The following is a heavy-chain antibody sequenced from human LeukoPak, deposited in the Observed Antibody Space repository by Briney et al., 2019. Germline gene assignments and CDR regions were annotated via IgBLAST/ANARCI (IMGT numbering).Heavy chain of an antibody. CDR3: ARERSIAGGTFDP. J-gene: IGHJ5*02. V-gene: IGHV1-18*01. CDR1: GYTFTDYD. D-gene: IGHD6-6*01. CDR2: VSPYNGNT. Sequence: ASVKVSCKTSGYTFTDYDITWVRQAPGQGLEWMGRVSPYNGNTYYSQTFQGRVTITKDTSMGTAYLDLKNLRADDTAVYYCARERSIAGGTFDPWGQGTLVTVSS.